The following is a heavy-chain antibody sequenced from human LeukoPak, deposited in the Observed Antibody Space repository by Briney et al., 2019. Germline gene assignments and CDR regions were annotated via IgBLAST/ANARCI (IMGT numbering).Heavy chain of an antibody. CDR2: ISSSSSYI. CDR3: ARDRRITGTNFDY. D-gene: IGHD1-20*01. J-gene: IGHJ4*02. V-gene: IGHV3-21*01. CDR1: GGSISSYY. Sequence: ETLSLTCTVSGGSISSYYWSWIRQPPGKGLEWVSSISSSSSYIYYADSVKGRFTISRDNAKNSLYLQMNSLRAEDTAVYYCARDRRITGTNFDYWGQGTLVTVSS.